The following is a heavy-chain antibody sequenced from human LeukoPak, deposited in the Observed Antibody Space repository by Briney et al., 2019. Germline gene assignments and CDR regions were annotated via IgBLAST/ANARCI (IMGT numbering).Heavy chain of an antibody. J-gene: IGHJ6*03. Sequence: GGSLRLSCAASGFTFSSYALSWVRQAPGKGLEWVSGLSGSGGSTYYADSVKGRFTISRDNSRNTLYLQMNSLRAEDTAIYYCAKNGDRGAYCSGGTCYPYYYYYMDVWGKGTTVTISS. V-gene: IGHV3-23*01. CDR2: LSGSGGST. CDR3: AKNGDRGAYCSGGTCYPYYYYYMDV. D-gene: IGHD2-15*01. CDR1: GFTFSSYA.